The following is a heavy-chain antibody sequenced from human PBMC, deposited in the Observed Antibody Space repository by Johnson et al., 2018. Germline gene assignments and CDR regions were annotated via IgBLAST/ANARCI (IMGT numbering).Heavy chain of an antibody. Sequence: QEQLVESGAEVKKPGSSVKVSCKASGGMFSSPAISWVRQAPGQGLEWMGGIIPMFGTANYAQRFQDRLTINADKPTSTVYMELSSLRSEDTAIYYCAFCAHGFCYTGDFYGMDVWGQGTTVTVSS. CDR1: GGMFSSPA. V-gene: IGHV1-69*06. D-gene: IGHD2-8*01. CDR3: AFCAHGFCYTGDFYGMDV. CDR2: IIPMFGTA. J-gene: IGHJ6*02.